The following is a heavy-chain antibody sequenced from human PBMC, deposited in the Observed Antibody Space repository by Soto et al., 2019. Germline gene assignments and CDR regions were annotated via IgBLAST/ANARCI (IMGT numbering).Heavy chain of an antibody. V-gene: IGHV3-30*18. CDR2: ISSDGNNQ. CDR3: AKELGVLDAFDI. J-gene: IGHJ3*02. Sequence: QVQLVESGGGVVQPGTSLRLSCAASGFTSSSFVIHWVRQAPGKGLEWLAVISSDGNNQYYADSVKGRFTISRDNSKKTLYLQVNSLRAEDTAVYFCAKELGVLDAFDIWGQWTMVTVS. D-gene: IGHD1-26*01. CDR1: GFTSSSFV.